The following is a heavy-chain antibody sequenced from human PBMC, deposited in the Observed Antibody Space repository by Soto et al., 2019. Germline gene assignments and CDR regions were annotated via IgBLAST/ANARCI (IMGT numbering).Heavy chain of an antibody. V-gene: IGHV4-34*01. D-gene: IGHD2-8*02. CDR2: INHSGST. Sequence: QAQLQQWGAGLLKPSENLSLTCAVYGGSFSGYYWTWIRQPPGTGLEWIGEINHSGSTNYNPSLKSRVTISVDTSKNQFSLKLTSVTAADTAVYYCARDKITGLFDYWGQGTLVTVSS. CDR3: ARDKITGLFDY. J-gene: IGHJ4*02. CDR1: GGSFSGYY.